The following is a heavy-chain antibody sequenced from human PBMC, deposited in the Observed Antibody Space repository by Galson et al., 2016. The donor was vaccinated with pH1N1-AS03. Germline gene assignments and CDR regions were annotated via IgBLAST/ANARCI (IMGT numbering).Heavy chain of an antibody. CDR2: ASYSESR. V-gene: IGHV4-39*07. J-gene: IGHJ4*02. Sequence: KTLSLPCTVSGDFLGRTTFYLDWIRQPPGKGPEWIASASYSESRYYNLSRKSRVTMSFDLAQSQFSLKLWSVTAADTAVYYCARESSRRDGPQRLLDFDNWGQGTLVTVSS. D-gene: IGHD5-24*01. CDR1: GDFLGRTTFY. CDR3: ARESSRRDGPQRLLDFDN.